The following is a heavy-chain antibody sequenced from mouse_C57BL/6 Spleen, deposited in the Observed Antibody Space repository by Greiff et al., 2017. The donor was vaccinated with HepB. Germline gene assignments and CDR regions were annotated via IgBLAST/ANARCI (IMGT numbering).Heavy chain of an antibody. Sequence: EVKLVESGGGLVQPGGSLKLSCAASGFTFSDYYMYWVRQTPEKRLEWVAYISNGGGSTYYPDTVKGRYTISRDNATNTRYLQMSRLKSEDTAMYYCARHPPVTTVLATKAMDYWGQGTSVTVSS. D-gene: IGHD1-1*01. J-gene: IGHJ4*01. CDR3: ARHPPVTTVLATKAMDY. CDR2: ISNGGGST. CDR1: GFTFSDYY. V-gene: IGHV5-12*01.